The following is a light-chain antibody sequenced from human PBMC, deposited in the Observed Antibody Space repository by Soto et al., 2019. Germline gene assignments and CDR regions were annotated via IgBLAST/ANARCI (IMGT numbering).Light chain of an antibody. Sequence: QSAQTQPPSASESPGRSVTISCTGTSSDVGNYNYVSWYQQHPGKAPKLLIYEVTKRPSGVPDRFSGSKSGNTASLTVSGLQAEDEADYYCSSYAGSNILFGGGTKLTVL. CDR2: EVT. CDR1: SSDVGNYNY. J-gene: IGLJ2*01. CDR3: SSYAGSNIL. V-gene: IGLV2-8*01.